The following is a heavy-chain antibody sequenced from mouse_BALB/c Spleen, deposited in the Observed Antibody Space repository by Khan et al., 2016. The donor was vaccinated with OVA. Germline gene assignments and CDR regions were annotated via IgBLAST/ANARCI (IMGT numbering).Heavy chain of an antibody. D-gene: IGHD2-14*01. J-gene: IGHJ3*01. CDR2: INPSNGYT. CDR1: GYTFTSYT. Sequence: QVQLKQSGAELARPGASVKMSCKASGYTFTSYTIHWINLRPGQGLEWIGYINPSNGYTNYNQKFKDKATLTADKSSTTAYMELSSLTSDDSALYNCVRDGAYHRNDGWFAYWGQGTLVTVSA. V-gene: IGHV1-4*01. CDR3: VRDGAYHRNDGWFAY.